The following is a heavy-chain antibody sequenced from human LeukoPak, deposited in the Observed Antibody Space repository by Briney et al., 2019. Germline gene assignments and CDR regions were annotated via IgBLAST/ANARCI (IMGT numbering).Heavy chain of an antibody. CDR3: ARSTLPGRSGRTEFFQH. V-gene: IGHV3-74*01. D-gene: IGHD6-19*01. J-gene: IGHJ1*01. CDR1: GFTFSSYW. Sequence: PGGSLRLSCAASGFTFSSYWMHWVRQAPGKGLVWVSRINSDGSSTSYADSVKGRFTISRDNAKNSLYLQMHSLRAEDTAMYYCARSTLPGRSGRTEFFQHWGQGTLVTVSS. CDR2: INSDGSST.